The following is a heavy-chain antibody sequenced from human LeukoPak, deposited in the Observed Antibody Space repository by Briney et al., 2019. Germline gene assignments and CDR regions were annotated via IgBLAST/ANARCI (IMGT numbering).Heavy chain of an antibody. Sequence: SETPSLTCTVSGGSISSYYWSWIRQPPGKGLEWIGYIYYSGSTNYNPSLKSRVTISVDTSKNQFSLKLSSVTAAGTAVYYCARGDSSSYLFFDYWGQGTLVTVSS. CDR2: IYYSGST. CDR3: ARGDSSSYLFFDY. J-gene: IGHJ4*02. V-gene: IGHV4-59*01. CDR1: GGSISSYY. D-gene: IGHD6-13*01.